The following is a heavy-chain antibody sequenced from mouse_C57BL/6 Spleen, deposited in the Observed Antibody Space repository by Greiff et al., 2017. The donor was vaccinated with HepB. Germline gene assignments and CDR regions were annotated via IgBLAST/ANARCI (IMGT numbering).Heavy chain of an antibody. CDR3: ARIYYGSSLPYSDV. CDR2: IYPSDSET. CDR1: GYTFTSYW. D-gene: IGHD1-1*01. V-gene: IGHV1-61*01. Sequence: QVQLQQPGAELVRPGSSVKLSCKASGYTFTSYWMDWVKQRPGQGLEWIGNIYPSDSETHYNQKFKDKATLTVDKSSSTAYMQLSSLTSDDSAVYYCARIYYGSSLPYSDVWGTGTTVTVSS. J-gene: IGHJ1*03.